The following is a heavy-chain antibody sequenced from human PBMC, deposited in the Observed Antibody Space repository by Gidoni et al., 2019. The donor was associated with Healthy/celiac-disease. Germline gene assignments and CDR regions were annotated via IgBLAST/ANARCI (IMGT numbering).Heavy chain of an antibody. V-gene: IGHV3-23*01. CDR2: ISGSGGST. Sequence: EVQLLESGGGLVQPGGSLRLSCAASGFTFSSYTMSWVRQAPGKGLGWVSAISGSGGSTYYADYVKGRFTISRDNSKNTLYLQMNSLRAEDTAVYYCANGGQLRLRLGELSFLHNWGQGTLVTVSS. CDR1: GFTFSSYT. J-gene: IGHJ4*02. D-gene: IGHD3-16*02. CDR3: ANGGQLRLRLGELSFLHN.